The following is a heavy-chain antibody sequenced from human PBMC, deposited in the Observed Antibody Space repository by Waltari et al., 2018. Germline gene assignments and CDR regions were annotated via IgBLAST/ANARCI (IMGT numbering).Heavy chain of an antibody. CDR2: INPSGGST. Sequence: QVQLVQSGAEVKKPGASVKVSCKASGYTFTSYYMHWVRQAPGQGLEWMGIINPSGGSTSYAQKFQGRGTMTRDTSTSTVYMELSSLRSEDTAVYYCARSGIVATIGLAFDIWGQGTMVTVSS. J-gene: IGHJ3*02. V-gene: IGHV1-46*01. D-gene: IGHD5-12*01. CDR3: ARSGIVATIGLAFDI. CDR1: GYTFTSYY.